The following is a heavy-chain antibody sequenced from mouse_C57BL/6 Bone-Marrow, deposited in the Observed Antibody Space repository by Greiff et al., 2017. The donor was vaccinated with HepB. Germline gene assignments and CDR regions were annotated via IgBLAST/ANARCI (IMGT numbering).Heavy chain of an antibody. CDR3: ARRWLLPYYAMDY. D-gene: IGHD2-3*01. CDR1: GYSFPGYY. Sequence: VQLKESGPELVKPGASVKISCKASGYSFPGYYMNWVKQSPEKSLEWIGEINPSTGGTTYNQKFKAQATLTVDKSSSTAYMQLKSLTSEDSAVYYCARRWLLPYYAMDYWGQGTSVTVSS. CDR2: INPSTGGT. J-gene: IGHJ4*01. V-gene: IGHV1-42*01.